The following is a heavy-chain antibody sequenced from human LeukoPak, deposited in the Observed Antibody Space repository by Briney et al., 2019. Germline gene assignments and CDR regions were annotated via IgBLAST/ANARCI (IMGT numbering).Heavy chain of an antibody. V-gene: IGHV1-2*06. CDR1: GYTFTGYY. CDR3: AKTYGSGSYYGWFDP. J-gene: IGHJ5*02. Sequence: ASVKVSCKASGYTFTGYYMHWLRQAPGQGLEWMGRINPNSGGTNYAQKFQGRVTMTRDTSISTAYMELSRLRSDDTAVYYCAKTYGSGSYYGWFDPWGQGTLVTVS. CDR2: INPNSGGT. D-gene: IGHD3-10*01.